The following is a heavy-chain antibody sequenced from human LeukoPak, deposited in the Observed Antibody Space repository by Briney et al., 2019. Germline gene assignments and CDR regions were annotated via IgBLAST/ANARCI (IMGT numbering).Heavy chain of an antibody. J-gene: IGHJ6*02. CDR1: GYSISSGYY. D-gene: IGHD2-2*01. Sequence: SETLSLTCAVSGYSISSGYYWGWIRPPPGKGLEWIGSIYHSGSTYYNPSLKSRVTISVDTSKNQFSLKLSSVTAADTAVYYCARVLGYCSSTSCYNYYYYGMDVWGQGTTVTVSS. CDR3: ARVLGYCSSTSCYNYYYYGMDV. CDR2: IYHSGST. V-gene: IGHV4-38-2*01.